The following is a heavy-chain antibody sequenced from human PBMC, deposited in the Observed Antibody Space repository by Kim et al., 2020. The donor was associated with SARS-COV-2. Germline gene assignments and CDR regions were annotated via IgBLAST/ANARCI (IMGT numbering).Heavy chain of an antibody. D-gene: IGHD3-22*01. CDR3: ARARDYYDSSGYLD. Sequence: DSVKGRFTISRDNSKNTLYLQMNSLRAEDTAVYYCARARDYYDSSGYLDWGQGTLVTVSS. J-gene: IGHJ4*02. V-gene: IGHV3-66*01.